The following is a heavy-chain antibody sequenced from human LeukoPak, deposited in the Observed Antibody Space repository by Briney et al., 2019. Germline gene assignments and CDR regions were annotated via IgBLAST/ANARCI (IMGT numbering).Heavy chain of an antibody. Sequence: SETLSLTCAVYGGSFSGYYWSWIRQPPGKGLEWIGEINHSGSTNYNPSLKSRVTISVDTSKNQFSLKLSSVTAADTAVYYCARGYLWWLRGGRSWFDPWGLGTLVTVSS. V-gene: IGHV4-34*01. J-gene: IGHJ5*02. CDR2: INHSGST. D-gene: IGHD5-12*01. CDR1: GGSFSGYY. CDR3: ARGYLWWLRGGRSWFDP.